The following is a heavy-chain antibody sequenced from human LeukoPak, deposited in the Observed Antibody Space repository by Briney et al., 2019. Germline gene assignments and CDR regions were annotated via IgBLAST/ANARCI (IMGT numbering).Heavy chain of an antibody. CDR3: ARDRSYRTPYYYYMDV. J-gene: IGHJ6*03. CDR2: ISSSSSYI. D-gene: IGHD3-16*02. Sequence: GGSLRLSCAASGFTFSSYSMNWVRQAPGKGLEWVSSISSSSSYIYYADSVKGRFTISRDNAKNSLYLQMNSLRAEDTAVYYCARDRSYRTPYYYYMDVWGKGTTVTVSS. V-gene: IGHV3-21*01. CDR1: GFTFSSYS.